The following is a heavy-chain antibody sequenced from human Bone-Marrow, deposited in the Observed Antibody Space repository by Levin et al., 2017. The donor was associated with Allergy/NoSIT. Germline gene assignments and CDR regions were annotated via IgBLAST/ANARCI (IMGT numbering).Heavy chain of an antibody. D-gene: IGHD2-21*02. J-gene: IGHJ5*02. CDR2: ISGSDGRT. CDR1: GFVFSNYA. V-gene: IGHV3-23*01. Sequence: GGSLRLSCAASGFVFSNYAMTWVRQTPGKGLEWVSAISGSDGRTYYADSVKGRFTISRDNSKNTLYLQMNSLRAEDTALYYCAKRAVAVVTALFPFDPWGPGTLVTVSS. CDR3: AKRAVAVVTALFPFDP.